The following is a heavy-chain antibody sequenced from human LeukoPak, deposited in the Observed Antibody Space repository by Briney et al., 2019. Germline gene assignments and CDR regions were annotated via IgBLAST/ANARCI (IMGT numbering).Heavy chain of an antibody. V-gene: IGHV3-33*01. CDR1: GFTFSSYG. CDR2: IWYDGSNK. CDR3: ARGDYYGSGSYYPIDY. Sequence: GGSLRLSCAASGFTFSSYGMHWVRQAPGKGLEWVAVIWYDGSNKYYADSVKGRFTISRDNSKNTLYLQMNSLRAEDTAVYYCARGDYYGSGSYYPIDYWGQGTLVTVPS. J-gene: IGHJ4*02. D-gene: IGHD3-10*01.